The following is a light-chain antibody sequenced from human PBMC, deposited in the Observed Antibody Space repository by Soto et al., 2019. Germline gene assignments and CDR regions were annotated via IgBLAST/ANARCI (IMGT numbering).Light chain of an antibody. CDR2: AAS. V-gene: IGKV1-9*01. CDR3: QQLGT. J-gene: IGKJ3*01. Sequence: DIQLTQSPSFLSASVGDRVTITCRASQGISSYLAWYQQKPGKAPKLLIYAASTLQSGVPSRFSGSGSGTEFTLTISSLQPEDFATYYCQQLGTFGPGTKVDI. CDR1: QGISSY.